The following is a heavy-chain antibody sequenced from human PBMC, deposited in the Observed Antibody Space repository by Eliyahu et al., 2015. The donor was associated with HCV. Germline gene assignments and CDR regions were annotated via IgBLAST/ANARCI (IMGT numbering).Heavy chain of an antibody. CDR1: GYTLTNNW. Sequence: DEQLVQSGAEVKKSGESLKISCKXSGYTLTNNWXGWVRQMPGKGLEWMGLIHLTDSETRYSPSFQGHVTISADKSLNTAYLQWTTLKASDTAMYYCARLWNTHYYESSGHNDALHYWGQGTMVTVSS. CDR3: ARLWNTHYYESSGHNDALHY. CDR2: IHLTDSET. J-gene: IGHJ3*01. D-gene: IGHD3-22*01. V-gene: IGHV5-51*01.